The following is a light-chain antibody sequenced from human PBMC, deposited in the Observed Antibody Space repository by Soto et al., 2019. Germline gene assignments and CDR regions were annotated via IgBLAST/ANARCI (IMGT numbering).Light chain of an antibody. CDR2: KVT. J-gene: IGLJ1*01. CDR1: SSDVGGNKY. V-gene: IGLV2-14*01. CDR3: ASSTSDSLYV. Sequence: QAALTQPASVSGSPGQSIAISCTGTSSDVGGNKYVSWYQQYPGKVPKLLINKVTNRPSGVSYRFSGSKSGNTASLTISALLAEDEADYFCASSTSDSLYVFGTGTKVTVL.